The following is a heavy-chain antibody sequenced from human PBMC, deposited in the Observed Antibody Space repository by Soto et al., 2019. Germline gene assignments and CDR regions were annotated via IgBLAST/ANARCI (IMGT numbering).Heavy chain of an antibody. CDR1: GFTLSMYS. D-gene: IGHD2-21*02. J-gene: IGHJ6*02. V-gene: IGHV3-7*03. CDR3: SRTHLILPAHGFFYGSHV. CDR2: IPQDGSDG. Sequence: LRLSCEVSGFTLSMYSLTWVRHAPGKGLERVAKIPQDGSDGHYLDSVKGRFTISRDIAKNSVYLQMNSLRADDKPDYHCSRTHLILPAHGFFYGSHVWGQGAKVPVSS.